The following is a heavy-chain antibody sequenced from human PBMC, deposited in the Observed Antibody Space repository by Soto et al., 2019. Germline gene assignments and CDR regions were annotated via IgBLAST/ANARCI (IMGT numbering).Heavy chain of an antibody. CDR2: MNPNSGNT. D-gene: IGHD3-10*01. CDR1: GYTFTSYD. CDR3: ARGGVFFFAAPTNPFDY. Sequence: GASVKVSCKASGYTFTSYDINWVRQATGQGLEWMGWMNPNSGNTGYAQKFQGRVTMTRNTSISTAHMELSSLRSEDTAVYYCARGGVFFFAAPTNPFDYWGQGTLVTVSS. J-gene: IGHJ4*02. V-gene: IGHV1-8*01.